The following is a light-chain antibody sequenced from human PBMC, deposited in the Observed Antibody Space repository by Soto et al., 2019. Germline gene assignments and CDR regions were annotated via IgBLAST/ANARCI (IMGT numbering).Light chain of an antibody. CDR3: AAWDDSLNGPV. J-gene: IGLJ2*01. V-gene: IGLV1-44*01. Sequence: QAVVTQPPSASGTPGQRVTFSCSGSSSNIGSNTVNWYQQLPGTAPKLLIYSNNQRPSGVPDRFSGSKSGTSASLAISGLQSEDEADYYCAAWDDSLNGPVFGGGTQLTVL. CDR1: SSNIGSNT. CDR2: SNN.